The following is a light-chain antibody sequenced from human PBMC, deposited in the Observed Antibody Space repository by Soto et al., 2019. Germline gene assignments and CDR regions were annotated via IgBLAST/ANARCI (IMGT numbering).Light chain of an antibody. CDR3: QQYDTWPPLT. CDR1: QSVSNN. V-gene: IGKV3-15*01. J-gene: IGKJ5*01. Sequence: EIMMTQSPAILSVSPGERATLSGRASQSVSNNLAWYQQKPGQVPRLLIYYASTRATGVPTRFSGSGSGTDFTLTISSLQSEDFAVYYCQQYDTWPPLTLGQGTRLEIK. CDR2: YAS.